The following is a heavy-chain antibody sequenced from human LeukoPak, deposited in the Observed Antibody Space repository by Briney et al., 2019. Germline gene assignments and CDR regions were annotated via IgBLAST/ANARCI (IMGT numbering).Heavy chain of an antibody. J-gene: IGHJ5*02. CDR3: ARGRAAGINWFDP. CDR2: INHSGST. V-gene: IGHV4-34*01. D-gene: IGHD6-13*01. Sequence: PSETLSLTCAVYGGSFSGYYWSLIRQPPGKGLEWIGEINHSGSTNYNPSLKSRVTISVDTSKNQFSLKLSSVTAADTAVYYCARGRAAGINWFDPWGQGTLVTVSS. CDR1: GGSFSGYY.